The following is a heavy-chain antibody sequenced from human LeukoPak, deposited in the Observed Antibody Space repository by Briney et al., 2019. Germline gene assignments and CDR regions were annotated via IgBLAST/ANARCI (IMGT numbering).Heavy chain of an antibody. Sequence: ASVKVSCKASGYTFTAYYMHWVRQAPGQGLEWMGWINPNSGGTNYAQKFQGRVTMTRDTSISTAYMELSGLISDDTAVYYCARGSSSTSPGNWFDPWGQGTLVTVSS. J-gene: IGHJ5*02. CDR3: ARGSSSTSPGNWFDP. V-gene: IGHV1-2*02. CDR2: INPNSGGT. D-gene: IGHD2-2*01. CDR1: GYTFTAYY.